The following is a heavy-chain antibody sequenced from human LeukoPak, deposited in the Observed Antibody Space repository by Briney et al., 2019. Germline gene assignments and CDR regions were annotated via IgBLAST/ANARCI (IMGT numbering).Heavy chain of an antibody. CDR3: VRERRDGYNIDY. V-gene: IGHV5-51*01. CDR2: IFAGDSET. Sequence: GESLKISCKGSGYKFRSHWIGWVRQMPGKGLEWMGIIFAGDSETKYSPSFQGQVTISVDRSVSAAYLQWSSLKASDTAMYYCVRERRDGYNIDYWGQGTLVTVSS. D-gene: IGHD5-24*01. J-gene: IGHJ4*02. CDR1: GYKFRSHW.